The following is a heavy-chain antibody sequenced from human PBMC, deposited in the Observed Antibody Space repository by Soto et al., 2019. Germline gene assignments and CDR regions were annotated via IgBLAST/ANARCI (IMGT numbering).Heavy chain of an antibody. CDR1: GFTFSSYG. CDR3: AKDPGLYYDFWSGPTYYYMDV. D-gene: IGHD3-3*01. J-gene: IGHJ6*03. CDR2: ISYDGSNK. V-gene: IGHV3-30*18. Sequence: PGGSLRLSCAASGFTFSSYGMHWVRQAPGKGLEWVAVISYDGSNKYYADSVKGRFTISRDNSKNTLYLQMNSLRAEDTAAYYCAKDPGLYYDFWSGPTYYYMDVWGKGTTVTVSS.